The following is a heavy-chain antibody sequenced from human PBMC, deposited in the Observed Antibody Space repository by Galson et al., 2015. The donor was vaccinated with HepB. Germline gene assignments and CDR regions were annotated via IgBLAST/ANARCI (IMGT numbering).Heavy chain of an antibody. Sequence: LRLSCAASGFTFSSYSMNWVRQAPGKGLEWVSYISSSSSTIYYADSVKGRFTISRDNAKNSLYLQMNSLRAEDTAVYYCARHDSGYDSHYYYYGMDVWGQGTTVTVSS. CDR3: ARHDSGYDSHYYYYGMDV. V-gene: IGHV3-48*01. CDR2: ISSSSSTI. D-gene: IGHD5-12*01. J-gene: IGHJ6*02. CDR1: GFTFSSYS.